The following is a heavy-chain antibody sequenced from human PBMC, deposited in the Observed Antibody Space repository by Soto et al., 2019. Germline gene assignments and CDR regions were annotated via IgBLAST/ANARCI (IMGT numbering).Heavy chain of an antibody. CDR2: IYSGGST. CDR3: ARDLRYCSGGSCYSYAFDI. CDR1: GFTVSSNY. Sequence: GGSLRLSCAASGFTVSSNYMSWVRQAPGKGLEWVSVIYSGGSTYYADSVKGRFTISRHNSKNTLYLQMNSMRAEDTAVYYCARDLRYCSGGSCYSYAFDIWGQGTMVTVSS. D-gene: IGHD2-15*01. V-gene: IGHV3-53*04. J-gene: IGHJ3*02.